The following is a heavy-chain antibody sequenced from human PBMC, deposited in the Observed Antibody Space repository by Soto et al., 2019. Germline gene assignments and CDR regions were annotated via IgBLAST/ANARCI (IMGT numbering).Heavy chain of an antibody. CDR2: IYYSGST. D-gene: IGHD1-26*01. J-gene: IGHJ4*02. Sequence: QVQLQESGPGLVKPSETLSLTCTVSGGSISSYYWSWIRQPPGKGLEWIGYIYYSGSTNYNPSLKIRFTISVDTSKNQFSLKLSSVTAADTAVYYCARRYGTTFDYWGQGTLVTVSS. CDR3: ARRYGTTFDY. V-gene: IGHV4-59*01. CDR1: GGSISSYY.